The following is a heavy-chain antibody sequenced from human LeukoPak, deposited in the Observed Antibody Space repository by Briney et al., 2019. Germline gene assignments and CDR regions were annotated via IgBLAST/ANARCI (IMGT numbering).Heavy chain of an antibody. Sequence: PGGSLRLSCAASGFTFSGYAMSWVRQAPGKGLEWVSPISGSGSSTYYADSVKGRFTISGDNSKNTLYLQMNSLRAEDTAVYYCAKGVAVASPYYFDYWGQGTLVTVSS. V-gene: IGHV3-23*01. CDR3: AKGVAVASPYYFDY. CDR2: ISGSGSST. J-gene: IGHJ4*02. CDR1: GFTFSGYA. D-gene: IGHD6-19*01.